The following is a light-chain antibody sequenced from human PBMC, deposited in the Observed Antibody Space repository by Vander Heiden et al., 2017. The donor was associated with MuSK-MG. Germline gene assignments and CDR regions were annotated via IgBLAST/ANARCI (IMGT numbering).Light chain of an antibody. CDR1: QSVSSSY. J-gene: IGKJ3*01. Sequence: EIVLTQSPGTLSLSPGERATLSCRASQSVSSSYLAWYQQKPGQAPRLLIYGASTRATGIPDRFSGSGSGTDFTLTISRLEPEDFAVYYWQHDGSSYTFGPGTKVDIK. V-gene: IGKV3-20*01. CDR2: GAS. CDR3: QHDGSSYT.